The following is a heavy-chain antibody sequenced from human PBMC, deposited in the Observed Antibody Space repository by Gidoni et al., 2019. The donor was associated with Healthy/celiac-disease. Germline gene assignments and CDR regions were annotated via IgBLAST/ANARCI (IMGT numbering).Heavy chain of an antibody. Sequence: QVQLVQSGAEVKKPGASGKVSCKASGYTFTGYSMHWVRKAPGQGLEWMGWINPNRGGTNYAQKFQGWVTMTRDTSISTACMELSRLRSDDTAVYYCARGSSSWYDAIFDYWGQGTLVTVSS. V-gene: IGHV1-2*04. CDR3: ARGSSSWYDAIFDY. D-gene: IGHD6-13*01. J-gene: IGHJ4*02. CDR2: INPNRGGT. CDR1: GYTFTGYS.